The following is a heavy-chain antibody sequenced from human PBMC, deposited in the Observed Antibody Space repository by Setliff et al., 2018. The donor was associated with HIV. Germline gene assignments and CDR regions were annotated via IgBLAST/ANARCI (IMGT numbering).Heavy chain of an antibody. CDR1: GYSFTSHW. D-gene: IGHD3-3*01. V-gene: IGHV1-46*01. CDR2: INPSGGST. Sequence: ASVKVSCKASGYSFTSHWMHWVRQAPGQGLEWMGMINPSGGSTSYAQKFQGRVTMTRDTSTSTVYMELSSLRSEDTAVYYCARGLRFLEWLPSPGGYWGQGTLVTVSS. J-gene: IGHJ4*02. CDR3: ARGLRFLEWLPSPGGY.